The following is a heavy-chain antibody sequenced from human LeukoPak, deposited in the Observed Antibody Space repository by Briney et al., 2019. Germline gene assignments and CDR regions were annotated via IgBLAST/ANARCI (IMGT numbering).Heavy chain of an antibody. V-gene: IGHV4-59*01. CDR1: DDSISDYY. CDR3: TRGAGWLIDY. D-gene: IGHD3-16*01. J-gene: IGHJ4*02. Sequence: SETLSLTCTVSDDSISDYYRGWIRQPPGKGLEWIGYFHNSGTSTYNPSLKSRVTISADTSKNQFSLKLNSLTTADTAVYYCTRGAGWLIDYWGQGILVTISS. CDR2: FHNSGTS.